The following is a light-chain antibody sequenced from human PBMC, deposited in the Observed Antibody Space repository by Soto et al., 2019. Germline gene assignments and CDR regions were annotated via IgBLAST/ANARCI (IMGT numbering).Light chain of an antibody. Sequence: SYELTQPPSVSVAPGQTARITCGGDNIGSRSVHWYQQKPGQAPVLVVYDDSDRPSGSPERFSGSNSGYTATLTISRVEAGDEADYYCQVWDTTRDYSVVFGGGTKVTVL. CDR2: DDS. J-gene: IGLJ2*01. CDR1: NIGSRS. CDR3: QVWDTTRDYSVV. V-gene: IGLV3-21*02.